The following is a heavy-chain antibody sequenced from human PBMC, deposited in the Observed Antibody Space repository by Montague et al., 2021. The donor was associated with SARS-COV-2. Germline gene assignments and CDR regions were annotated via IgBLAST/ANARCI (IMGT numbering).Heavy chain of an antibody. CDR3: ARHGKTRIAMIVVVIGYFDY. V-gene: IGHV4-39*01. J-gene: IGHJ4*02. CDR1: GGSISSSSYY. Sequence: SETLSLTCTVSGGSISSSSYYWGWIRQPPGKGLEWIGSIYYSGSTYYNPSLKSRVTISVDTSKNQFSLKLSSETAADTAVYYCARHGKTRIAMIVVVIGYFDYWGQGTLVTVSS. CDR2: IYYSGST. D-gene: IGHD3-22*01.